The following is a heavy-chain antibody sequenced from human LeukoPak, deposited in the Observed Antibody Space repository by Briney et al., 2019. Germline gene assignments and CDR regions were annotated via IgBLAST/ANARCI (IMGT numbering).Heavy chain of an antibody. Sequence: GGSLRLSCSASGFTFSSYAMHWVRQAPGKGLEWVAVISYDGSNKYYADSVKGRFTISRDNSKNTLYLQMNSLRAEDTAVYYCARPPGIAAAGTDYWGQGTLVTVSS. CDR2: ISYDGSNK. V-gene: IGHV3-30-3*01. D-gene: IGHD6-13*01. CDR1: GFTFSSYA. J-gene: IGHJ4*02. CDR3: ARPPGIAAAGTDY.